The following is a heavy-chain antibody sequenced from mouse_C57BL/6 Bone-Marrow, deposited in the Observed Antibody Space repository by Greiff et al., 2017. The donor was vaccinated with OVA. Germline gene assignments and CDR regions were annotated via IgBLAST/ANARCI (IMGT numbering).Heavy chain of an antibody. Sequence: EVQLQQSGAELVRPGASVKLSCTASGFNIKDDYMHWVKQRPEQGLEWIGWIDPENGDTEYASKFQGQATITADTSSNTAYLQLSSLTSEDTAVYYCTTRAMDYWGQGTSVTVSS. J-gene: IGHJ4*01. CDR2: IDPENGDT. V-gene: IGHV14-4*01. CDR1: GFNIKDDY. CDR3: TTRAMDY.